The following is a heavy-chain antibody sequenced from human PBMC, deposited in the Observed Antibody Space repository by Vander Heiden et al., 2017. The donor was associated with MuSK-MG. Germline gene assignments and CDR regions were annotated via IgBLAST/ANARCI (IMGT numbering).Heavy chain of an antibody. D-gene: IGHD3-10*01. CDR2: IYHSGST. Sequence: QVQLRESGPGLAKPSETLSLTCTVSGYSIRSDYYWGWIRQPPGKGLEWIGSIYHSGSTYYNPSLKSRVTISVDTSKNRFSLKLSSMTAADTAMYYCARGPYGSGSFYNGVGLDYWGQGTLVTVSS. J-gene: IGHJ4*02. V-gene: IGHV4-38-2*02. CDR3: ARGPYGSGSFYNGVGLDY. CDR1: GYSIRSDYY.